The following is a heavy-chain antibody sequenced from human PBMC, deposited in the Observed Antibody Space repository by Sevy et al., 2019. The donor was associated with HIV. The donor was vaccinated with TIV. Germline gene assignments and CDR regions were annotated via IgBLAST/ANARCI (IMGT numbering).Heavy chain of an antibody. CDR2: IIPIFGTA. Sequence: ASVNVSCKASGGTFSSYAISWVRQAPGQGLEWMGGIIPIFGTANYAQKFQGRVTITADESTSTAYMELSSLRSEDTAVYYCARTPMTTVVTHRFDYWGQGTLVTVSS. CDR1: GGTFSSYA. CDR3: ARTPMTTVVTHRFDY. D-gene: IGHD4-17*01. V-gene: IGHV1-69*13. J-gene: IGHJ4*02.